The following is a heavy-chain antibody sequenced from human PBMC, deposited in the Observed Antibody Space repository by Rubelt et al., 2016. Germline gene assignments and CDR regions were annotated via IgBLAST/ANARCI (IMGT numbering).Heavy chain of an antibody. CDR3: ARDPQAAAAGTPYYFDY. CDR2: ISSSSSTI. V-gene: IGHV3-48*02. CDR1: GFTFSSYA. Sequence: EVQLLESGGGLVQPGGSLRLSCAASGFTFSSYAMNWVRQAPGKGLEWVSYISSSSSTIYYADSVKGRFTISRDKAKNSVYLQMNSLRDEDTAVYYCARDPQAAAAGTPYYFDYWGQGTLVTVSS. J-gene: IGHJ4*02. D-gene: IGHD6-13*01.